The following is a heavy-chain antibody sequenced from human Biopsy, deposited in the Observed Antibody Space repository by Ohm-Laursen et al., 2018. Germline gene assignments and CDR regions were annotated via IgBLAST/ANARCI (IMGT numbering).Heavy chain of an antibody. Sequence: SLRLSCTASGFTFTSYAMHWVRQAPGKGLEWVAVISYDGSGEYYADSLQGRFIISRDNSKNTLYLQMNSLRGEDTAVYYCAKCMAGGSNYYFHHCGQGTLVTVS. V-gene: IGHV3-30*18. CDR2: ISYDGSGE. CDR3: AKCMAGGSNYYFHH. J-gene: IGHJ4*02. D-gene: IGHD2-8*01. CDR1: GFTFTSYA.